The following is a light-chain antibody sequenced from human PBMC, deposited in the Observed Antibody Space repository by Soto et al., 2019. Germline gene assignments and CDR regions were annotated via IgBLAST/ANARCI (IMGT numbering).Light chain of an antibody. CDR1: QSVISAF. CDR3: QQYIASPPVYT. CDR2: GAS. Sequence: EIVLTQSPGTLSLSPGERASLSCRASQSVISAFLAWYQQKPGQAPRLLIYGASTRATGIPDRFRGSGSGTDFALTISRLEPEDFALYYCQQYIASPPVYTFGQGTKLEIK. J-gene: IGKJ2*01. V-gene: IGKV3-20*01.